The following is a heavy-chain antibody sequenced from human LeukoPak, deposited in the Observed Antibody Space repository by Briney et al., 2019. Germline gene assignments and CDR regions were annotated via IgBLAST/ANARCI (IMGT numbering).Heavy chain of an antibody. Sequence: SVKVSCKASGGTFSSYAISWVRQAPGQGLERMGRIIPIFGIANYAQRFQGRVTITADKSTSTAYMELSSLRSEDTAVYYCARGYSGYDYGYSDYWGQGTLVTVSS. J-gene: IGHJ4*02. CDR1: GGTFSSYA. D-gene: IGHD5-12*01. CDR3: ARGYSGYDYGYSDY. CDR2: IIPIFGIA. V-gene: IGHV1-69*04.